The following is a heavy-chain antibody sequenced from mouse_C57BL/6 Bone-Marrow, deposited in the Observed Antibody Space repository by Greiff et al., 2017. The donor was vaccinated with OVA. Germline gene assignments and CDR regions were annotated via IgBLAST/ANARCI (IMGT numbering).Heavy chain of an antibody. CDR2: IDPSDSYT. V-gene: IGHV1-50*01. J-gene: IGHJ4*01. CDR3: AILDTTVVNYAMDY. D-gene: IGHD1-1*01. Sequence: VQLQQPGAELVKPGASVKLSCKASGYTFTSYWMQWVKQRPGQGLEWIGEIDPSDSYTNYNQKFKGKATLTVDTSSSTAYMQLSSLTSEDSAVYYCAILDTTVVNYAMDYWGQGTSVTVSS. CDR1: GYTFTSYW.